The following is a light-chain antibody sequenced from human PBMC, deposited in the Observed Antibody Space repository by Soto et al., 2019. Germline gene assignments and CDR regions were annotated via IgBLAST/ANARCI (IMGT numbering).Light chain of an antibody. V-gene: IGKV1-5*03. Sequence: DIQMTQSPSTLSASVGDRVTITCRASQSIGGSLAWYQQKPGKAPNFLIYKASSLQSGVPSRFSGSIPGPEFTLTISSLQPDDFAIYFCQQHESYPWTFGQGTKGEIK. CDR2: KAS. CDR3: QQHESYPWT. J-gene: IGKJ1*01. CDR1: QSIGGS.